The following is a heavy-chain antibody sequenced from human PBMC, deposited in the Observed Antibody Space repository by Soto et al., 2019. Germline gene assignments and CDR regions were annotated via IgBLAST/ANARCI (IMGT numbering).Heavy chain of an antibody. Sequence: EVQLVESGGGLVQPGGSLRLSCAASGFTFSSYEMNWVRQAPGKGLEWVSYISSSGSTIYYADSVKGRFTISKDNAKNSLYLQMNSLRAEDTAVYYCARVKRDGYKYWGQGTLVTVSS. CDR1: GFTFSSYE. D-gene: IGHD5-12*01. CDR2: ISSSGSTI. V-gene: IGHV3-48*03. J-gene: IGHJ4*02. CDR3: ARVKRDGYKY.